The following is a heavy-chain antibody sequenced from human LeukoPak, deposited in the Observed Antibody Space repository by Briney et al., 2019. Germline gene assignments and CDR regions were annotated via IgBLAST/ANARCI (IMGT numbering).Heavy chain of an antibody. CDR2: IYYSGST. J-gene: IGHJ6*02. D-gene: IGHD3-22*01. Sequence: PSETLSLTCTVSGGSISSYYWSWIRQPPGKGLEWMGYIYYSGSTNYNPSLKSRVTISVDTSKNQFSLKLSSVTAADTAVYYCARSAGSSGFLAQARYYYYYGMDVWGQGTTVTVSS. V-gene: IGHV4-59*08. CDR3: ARSAGSSGFLAQARYYYYYGMDV. CDR1: GGSISSYY.